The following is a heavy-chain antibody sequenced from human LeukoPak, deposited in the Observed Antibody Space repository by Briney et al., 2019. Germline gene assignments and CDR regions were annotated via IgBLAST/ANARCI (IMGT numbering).Heavy chain of an antibody. D-gene: IGHD3-9*01. CDR1: GYSVTSYG. Sequence: GVSLNISCKGSGYSVTSYGISRARHISANPQERIGSVDASDSYTNYSPSFQGHVTISADKSICTAYLQWSSLKASDTAMYYCATYSDYDILTGYYVTDAFDIWGQGTMVTVSS. V-gene: IGHV5-10-1*01. CDR2: VDASDSYT. J-gene: IGHJ3*02. CDR3: ATYSDYDILTGYYVTDAFDI.